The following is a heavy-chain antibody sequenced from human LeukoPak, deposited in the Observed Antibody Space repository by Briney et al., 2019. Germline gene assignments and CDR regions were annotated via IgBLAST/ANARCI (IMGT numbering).Heavy chain of an antibody. Sequence: GGSLRLSCAASGFTFSSFCMTYVRQAPGKGLEWVASIKQDETERYYADSVKGRFTISRDNGKNSLYMEMDSLRADDMAVYYCARAAGEGFNHDQYCLDNWGQGTRVTVSS. CDR3: ARAAGEGFNHDQYCLDN. V-gene: IGHV3-7*01. CDR2: IKQDETER. D-gene: IGHD2-8*02. J-gene: IGHJ4*02. CDR1: GFTFSSFC.